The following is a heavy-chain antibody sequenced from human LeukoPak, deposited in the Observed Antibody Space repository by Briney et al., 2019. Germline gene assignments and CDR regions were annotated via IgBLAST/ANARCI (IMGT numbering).Heavy chain of an antibody. V-gene: IGHV3-53*01. J-gene: IGHJ4*02. D-gene: IGHD1-1*01. CDR2: IYSGGRT. CDR3: ARGTWNPALLDS. Sequence: GGSLRLSCVVTGFNFSNTYMSWVRQAPGKGREWVSVIYSGGRTYYADSVKGRFTMSRDNSKNTLYFQMNSLTAEDTAVYFCARGTWNPALLDSWGQGTLVTVSS. CDR1: GFNFSNTY.